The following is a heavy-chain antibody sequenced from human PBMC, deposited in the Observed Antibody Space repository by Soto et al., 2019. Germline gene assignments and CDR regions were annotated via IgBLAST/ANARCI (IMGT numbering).Heavy chain of an antibody. CDR1: GGSISSGTSY. Sequence: QVQLQESGPGLVKPSQTLSLTCTVSGGSISSGTSYWTWIRQAPGTGLALIGYSYYSGNTFYNPFLKSRVTISIDTSKHEFSLKLSSVTAADTAVYYCARSMVRGAIGAFDAWGQGTVVTVSS. CDR2: SYYSGNT. CDR3: ARSMVRGAIGAFDA. D-gene: IGHD3-10*01. J-gene: IGHJ3*01. V-gene: IGHV4-30-4*01.